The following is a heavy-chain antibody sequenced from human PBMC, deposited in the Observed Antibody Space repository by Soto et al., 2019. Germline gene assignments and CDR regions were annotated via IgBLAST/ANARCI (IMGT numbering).Heavy chain of an antibody. CDR3: ARSQLIPFGY. CDR1: GFTFSSYD. CDR2: IWYDGGNK. Sequence: GGSLRLSCAASGFTFSSYDMHWVRQAPGKGLEWLAVIWYDGGNKEYADSVKGRFTISRDNVKNTLYLQMNSLRDEYTAVYYCARSQLIPFGYWRQGTMVTVSS. V-gene: IGHV3-33*01. J-gene: IGHJ4*02.